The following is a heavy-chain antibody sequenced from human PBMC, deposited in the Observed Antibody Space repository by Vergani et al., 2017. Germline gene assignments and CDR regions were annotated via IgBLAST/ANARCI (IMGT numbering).Heavy chain of an antibody. CDR3: TRSECSGTTCYGHYFDL. CDR1: GFTFDDYA. D-gene: IGHD2-15*01. V-gene: IGHV3-9*01. CDR2: INWNSDSI. Sequence: EVQLVESGGGLVQPGRSLRLSCAASGFTFDDYAMHWVRQAPGKGLEWVSGINWNSDSIAYADSVKGRFTISRDNAKNSLYLQMNSLRAEDTALYYCTRSECSGTTCYGHYFDLWGHGILVTVSS. J-gene: IGHJ4*01.